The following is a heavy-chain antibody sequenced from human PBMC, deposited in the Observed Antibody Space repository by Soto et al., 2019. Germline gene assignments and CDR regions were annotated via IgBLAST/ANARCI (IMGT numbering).Heavy chain of an antibody. Sequence: PSETLSLTCTVSGVSFSSYYWSWIRQSPGKGLEWIGYISFNGTTDYNPSLKSRLTMSVDTSKNQFSMKLSSVSAADTAVYYCARDLTMGGGSHGAAADYYYGMDVWGEGTTVTVSS. J-gene: IGHJ6*04. V-gene: IGHV4-59*01. CDR1: GVSFSSYY. D-gene: IGHD2-15*01. CDR3: ARDLTMGGGSHGAAADYYYGMDV. CDR2: ISFNGTT.